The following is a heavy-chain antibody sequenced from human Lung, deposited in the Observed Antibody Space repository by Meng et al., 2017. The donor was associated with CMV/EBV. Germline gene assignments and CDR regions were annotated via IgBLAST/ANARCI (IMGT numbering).Heavy chain of an antibody. CDR2: IIPIFGTA. CDR1: GGTFSSYA. J-gene: IGHJ4*02. CDR3: ATYYYGSGSYGGD. V-gene: IGHV1-69*05. D-gene: IGHD3-10*01. Sequence: CKASGGTFSSYAISWVRQAPGQGLEWMGGIIPIFGTANYAQKFQGRVTITTDESTSTAYMELSSLRSEDTAVYYCATYYYGSGSYGGDWGQGTLVTVSS.